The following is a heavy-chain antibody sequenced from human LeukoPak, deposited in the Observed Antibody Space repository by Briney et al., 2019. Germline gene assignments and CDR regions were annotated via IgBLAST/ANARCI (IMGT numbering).Heavy chain of an antibody. CDR2: ISGSGGST. J-gene: IGHJ4*02. Sequence: GGTLRLSCAASGFTFSSYGMSWVRQAPGKGLEWVSAISGSGGSTYYADSVKGRFTISRDNSKDTLYLQMNSLRAEDTAEYYCAKFTMVRGVPDYWGLGTLVTVSS. V-gene: IGHV3-23*01. CDR3: AKFTMVRGVPDY. D-gene: IGHD3-10*01. CDR1: GFTFSSYG.